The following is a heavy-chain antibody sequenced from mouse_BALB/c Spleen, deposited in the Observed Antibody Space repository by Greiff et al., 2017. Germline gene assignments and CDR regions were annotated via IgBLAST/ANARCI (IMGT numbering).Heavy chain of an antibody. CDR1: GFSLTSYG. D-gene: IGHD1-1*01. V-gene: IGHV2-9*02. CDR2: IWAGGST. CDR3: ARDGEDYGSSYSYAMDY. J-gene: IGHJ4*01. Sequence: QVQLQQSGPGLVAPSQSLSITCTVSGFSLTSYGVHWVCQPPGKGLEWLGVIWAGGSTNYNSALMSRLSISKDNSKSQVFLKMNSLQTDDTAMYYCARDGEDYGSSYSYAMDYWGQGTSVTVSS.